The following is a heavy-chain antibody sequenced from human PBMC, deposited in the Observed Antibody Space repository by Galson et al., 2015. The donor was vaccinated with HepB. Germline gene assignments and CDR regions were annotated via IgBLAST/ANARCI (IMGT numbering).Heavy chain of an antibody. D-gene: IGHD6-13*01. CDR1: GFTFSSYA. V-gene: IGHV3-30*04. J-gene: IGHJ4*02. CDR2: ISYDGSNK. CDR3: ARDWDSSIYDY. Sequence: SLRLSCAASGFTFSSYAMHWVRQAPGKGLEWVAVISYDGSNKYYADSVKGRFTISRDDSKNTLYLQMNSLRAEDTAVYYCARDWDSSIYDYWGQGTLVTVSS.